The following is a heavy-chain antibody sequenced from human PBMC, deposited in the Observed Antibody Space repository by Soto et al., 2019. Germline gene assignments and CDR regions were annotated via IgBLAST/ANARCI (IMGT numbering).Heavy chain of an antibody. D-gene: IGHD6-19*01. CDR1: GXSFTSNFW. CDR2: AYHNGLT. Sequence: XTLSLTCAVSGXSFTSNFWWSWVLQPPGKGLEWIGEAYHNGLTDYNPSLKSRVTMSVDTSKNEFSLKLTSLTAADTAIYYCARDAAVPGESDRFDYWGQGTLVTVSS. CDR3: ARDAAVPGESDRFDY. J-gene: IGHJ4*02. V-gene: IGHV4-4*02.